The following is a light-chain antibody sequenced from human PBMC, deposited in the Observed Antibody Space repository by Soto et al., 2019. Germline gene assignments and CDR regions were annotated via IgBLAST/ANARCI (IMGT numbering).Light chain of an antibody. J-gene: IGKJ2*01. CDR3: QHSYIAPRP. CDR2: GAS. Sequence: DIQMTQSPSSLSASVGDRVTITCRASQSIVTYLSWYQQKPGKAPKLLIYGASNLQSGVPSRFSGSGSETGFTLTISSLQPEDFATYYCQHSYIAPRPFGQGTKADI. V-gene: IGKV1-39*01. CDR1: QSIVTY.